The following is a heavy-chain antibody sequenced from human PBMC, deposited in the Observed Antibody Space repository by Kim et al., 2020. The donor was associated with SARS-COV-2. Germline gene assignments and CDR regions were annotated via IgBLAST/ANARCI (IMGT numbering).Heavy chain of an antibody. D-gene: IGHD6-13*01. V-gene: IGHV4-34*01. Sequence: SETLSLTCAVYGGSFSGYYWSWIRQPPGKGLEWIGEINHSGSTNYNPSLKSRVTISVDTSKNQFSLKLSSVTAADTAVYYCARVLWDHSSSWYLPLNYYYGMDVWGQGTTVTVSS. J-gene: IGHJ6*02. CDR3: ARVLWDHSSSWYLPLNYYYGMDV. CDR2: INHSGST. CDR1: GGSFSGYY.